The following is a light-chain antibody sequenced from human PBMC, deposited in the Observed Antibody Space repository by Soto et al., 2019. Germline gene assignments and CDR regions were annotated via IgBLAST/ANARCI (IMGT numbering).Light chain of an antibody. V-gene: IGKV3-11*01. CDR2: DAS. CDR3: QQRSNWPRT. Sequence: EILLTQSPVTLSLSPGERATLSCRASQSVGSYLAWYQQKVGQAPRLLIYDASTRATGIPARFSGSGSGTDFTPTISSLEPEDVAIYYCQQRSNWPRTFGQGTKVEIK. CDR1: QSVGSY. J-gene: IGKJ1*01.